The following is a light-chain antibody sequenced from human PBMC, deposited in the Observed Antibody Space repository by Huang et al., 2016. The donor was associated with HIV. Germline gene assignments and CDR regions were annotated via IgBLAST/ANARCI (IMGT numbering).Light chain of an antibody. V-gene: IGKV3-11*01. Sequence: EIVLTQSPASLALSPGERATLSCRASQSVRNYLAWYQQKPGQAPRLLIFDASNRATDIPARFSGSGSGTDFTLTLSSLEPEDFAVYYCQQRYNWPLTFGGGTKVEIK. CDR3: QQRYNWPLT. CDR2: DAS. J-gene: IGKJ4*01. CDR1: QSVRNY.